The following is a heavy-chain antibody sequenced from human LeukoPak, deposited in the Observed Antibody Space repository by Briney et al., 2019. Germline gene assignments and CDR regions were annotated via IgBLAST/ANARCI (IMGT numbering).Heavy chain of an antibody. Sequence: MSSETLSLTCTVSGGSVSSGSYYWSWIRQPPGKGLEWIGYIYYSGSTNYNPSLKSRVTVSVDTSKNQFSLKLSSVTAADTAVYYCARGRFLEREYYYGMDVWGQGTTVTVSS. CDR1: GGSVSSGSYY. CDR3: ARGRFLEREYYYGMDV. CDR2: IYYSGST. V-gene: IGHV4-61*01. D-gene: IGHD3-3*01. J-gene: IGHJ6*02.